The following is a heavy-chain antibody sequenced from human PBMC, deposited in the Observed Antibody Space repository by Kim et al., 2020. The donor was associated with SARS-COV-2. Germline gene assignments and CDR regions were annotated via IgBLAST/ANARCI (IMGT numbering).Heavy chain of an antibody. Sequence: GGSLRLSCAASGFTFSSYAMHWVRQAPGKGLEWVAVISYDGSNKYYADSVKGRFTISRDNSKNTLYLQMNSLRAEDTAVYYCARALYYYDSSGYLDYWG. CDR3: ARALYYYDSSGYLDY. J-gene: IGHJ4*01. CDR2: ISYDGSNK. V-gene: IGHV3-30*04. D-gene: IGHD3-22*01. CDR1: GFTFSSYA.